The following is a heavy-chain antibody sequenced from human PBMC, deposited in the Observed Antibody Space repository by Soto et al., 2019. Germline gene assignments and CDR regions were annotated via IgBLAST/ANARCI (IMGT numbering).Heavy chain of an antibody. CDR1: GYSFLSHW. D-gene: IGHD3-3*01. J-gene: IGHJ5*02. CDR3: ARRNLGAFLECLSHEDWFDP. V-gene: IGHV5-51*01. CDR2: IYPGDSDT. Sequence: CESLKTSCKGSGYSFLSHWIGLVRQMPAKGLEWMGIIYPGDSDTRYSPSFQGQVTISADKSISTAYLQWSSLKASDTAMYYCARRNLGAFLECLSHEDWFDPWGQGTLVTVSS.